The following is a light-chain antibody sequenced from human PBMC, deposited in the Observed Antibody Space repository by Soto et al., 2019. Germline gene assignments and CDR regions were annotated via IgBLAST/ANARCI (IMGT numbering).Light chain of an antibody. V-gene: IGKV1-13*02. Sequence: AIQLTQSPSSLSASVGDRVTITCRASQGISSSLSWYQQKPGKAPKLLIYDASSLDSGVPSRFRGSGSGTDFTLTTRSLKHEQFATYDCQQCQSYPLTFGPGTKVDIK. CDR2: DAS. J-gene: IGKJ3*01. CDR1: QGISSS. CDR3: QQCQSYPLT.